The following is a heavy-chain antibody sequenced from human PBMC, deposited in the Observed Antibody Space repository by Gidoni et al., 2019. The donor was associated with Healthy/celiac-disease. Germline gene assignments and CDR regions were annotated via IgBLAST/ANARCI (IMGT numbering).Heavy chain of an antibody. D-gene: IGHD3-22*01. V-gene: IGHV3-73*02. Sequence: EVQLVESGGGLVQPGGSLKLSCAASGFTFSGSAMHWVRQASGKGREWVGRIRSKANSYATAYAASVKGRFTISRDDSKNTAYLQMNSLKTEDTAVYYCTRQRYDSSGYEWADWGQGTLVTVSS. J-gene: IGHJ4*02. CDR2: IRSKANSYAT. CDR1: GFTFSGSA. CDR3: TRQRYDSSGYEWAD.